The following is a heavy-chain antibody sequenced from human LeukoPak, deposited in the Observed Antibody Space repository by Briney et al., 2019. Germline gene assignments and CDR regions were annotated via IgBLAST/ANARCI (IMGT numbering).Heavy chain of an antibody. CDR2: ITGNGGRT. CDR1: GFTFSSNA. D-gene: IGHD3-10*01. J-gene: IGHJ4*02. Sequence: PGGSLRLSCAASGFTFSSNAMSWVRQAPGKGLEWVSVITGNGGRTYYADSVKGRFTISRDNSKNTLSLQMNSLRADDTAVYYCAKGAVAPGSGGDYFDYWGQGTLVTVSS. V-gene: IGHV3-23*01. CDR3: AKGAVAPGSGGDYFDY.